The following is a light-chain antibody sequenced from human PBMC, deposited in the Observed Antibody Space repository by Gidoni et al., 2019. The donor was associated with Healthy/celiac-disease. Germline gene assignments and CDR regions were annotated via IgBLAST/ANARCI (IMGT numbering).Light chain of an antibody. CDR1: QSISSW. CDR2: KAS. Sequence: DIQMTPSHSTLSASVGDRVTITCRASQSISSWLAWYQQKPGKAPKLLIYKASSLESGVPSRFSGCGSGTEFTLTISSLQPEDFATYYCQQYNSYLYTFGQGTKLEIK. CDR3: QQYNSYLYT. J-gene: IGKJ2*01. V-gene: IGKV1-5*03.